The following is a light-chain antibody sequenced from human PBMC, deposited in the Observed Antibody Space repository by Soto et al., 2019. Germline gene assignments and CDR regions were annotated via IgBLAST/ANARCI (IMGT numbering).Light chain of an antibody. CDR3: QFFGSSRYT. J-gene: IGKJ2*01. V-gene: IGKV3-20*01. CDR2: GAS. CDR1: QSISSSY. Sequence: EIVLTQSPGTLSLSPGERATLACRASQSISSSYLAWYQQKPGQAPRLLIYGASSRATGIPDRFSGSGSGTDFTLTMSRLVPEDFAVYYCQFFGSSRYTFGQGTKLEIK.